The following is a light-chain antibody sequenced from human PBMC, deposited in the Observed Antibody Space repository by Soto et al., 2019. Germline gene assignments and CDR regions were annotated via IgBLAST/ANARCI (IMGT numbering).Light chain of an antibody. Sequence: EIVLTQSPSTLALSPGERATLSCRASQSVKTFLVWYQQRPGQAPRLLIHDASSRATGIPDRLSGSGSGTDFTLTINRLEPEDFAVYYCQLYGISLHFGQGTRLEIK. CDR2: DAS. J-gene: IGKJ5*01. V-gene: IGKV3-20*01. CDR3: QLYGISLH. CDR1: QSVKTF.